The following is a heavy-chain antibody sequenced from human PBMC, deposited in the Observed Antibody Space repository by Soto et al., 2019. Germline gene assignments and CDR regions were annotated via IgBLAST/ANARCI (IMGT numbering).Heavy chain of an antibody. CDR2: IYPGDSDT. D-gene: IGHD3-10*02. CDR1: GYSFTSYW. V-gene: IGHV5-51*01. CDR3: ARLFGHRLRDGYNPTYGMDV. Sequence: PGESLKISCKGSGYSFTSYWIGWVRQMPGKGLEWMGIIYPGDSDTRYSPSFQGQVTISADKSISTAYLQWSSLKASDTAMYHCARLFGHRLRDGYNPTYGMDVWGQGTTVTVSS. J-gene: IGHJ6*02.